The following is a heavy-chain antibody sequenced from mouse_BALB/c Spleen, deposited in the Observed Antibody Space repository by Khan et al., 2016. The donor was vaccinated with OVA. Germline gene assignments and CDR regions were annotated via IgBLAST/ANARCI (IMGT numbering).Heavy chain of an antibody. V-gene: IGHV3-2*02. CDR1: GYSITTDYA. CDR2: ISYSGNT. CDR3: ARVYGGDFDY. Sequence: EVQLVETGPGLVKPSQSLSLTCTVTGYSITTDYAWNWIRTFPGNQLEWMGYISYSGNTKYNPSLKSRISITRGTSKNQFFLQLKSVTTEDTARYYCARVYGGDFDYWGQGTTLTVSS. D-gene: IGHD1-1*01. J-gene: IGHJ2*01.